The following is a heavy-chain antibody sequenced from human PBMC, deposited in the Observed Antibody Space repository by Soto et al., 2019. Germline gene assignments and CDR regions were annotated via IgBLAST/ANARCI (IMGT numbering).Heavy chain of an antibody. CDR2: IYYSGST. CDR1: GGSISSYY. J-gene: IGHJ6*02. V-gene: IGHV4-59*01. CDR3: ARGRGIAAPGDYYGMDV. Sequence: SETLSLTCTVSGGSISSYYWSWIRQPPGKGLEWIGYIYYSGSTDYNPSLKSRVTISVDTSKNQFSLKLSSVTAADTAVYYCARGRGIAAPGDYYGMDVWGQGTTVTVSS. D-gene: IGHD6-13*01.